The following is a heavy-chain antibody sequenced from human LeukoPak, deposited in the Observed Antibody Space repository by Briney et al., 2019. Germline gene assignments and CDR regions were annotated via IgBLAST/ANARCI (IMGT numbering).Heavy chain of an antibody. Sequence: ASVKVSCKASGYTFTSYGISWVRQAPGQGLEWMGWISAYNGNTNYAQKLQGRVTMTTDTSTSTAYMELRSLRSDDTAVYYCARDLDYGLGSYYILGRWFDPWGQGTLVTVSS. D-gene: IGHD3-10*01. V-gene: IGHV1-18*01. CDR3: ARDLDYGLGSYYILGRWFDP. CDR2: ISAYNGNT. J-gene: IGHJ5*02. CDR1: GYTFTSYG.